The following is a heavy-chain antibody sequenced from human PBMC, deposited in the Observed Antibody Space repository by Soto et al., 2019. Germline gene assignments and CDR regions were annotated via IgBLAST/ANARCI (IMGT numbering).Heavy chain of an antibody. V-gene: IGHV4-59*01. CDR2: IYYTGTT. Sequence: SETLSLTCTVSGGSISSYYWSWIRQPPGKGLEWIGYIYYTGTTNYNPSLKSRVTISVDTSKNQFSLKLSSVTTADTAVYYCTKLPWAGYGGIFDPWGQGTLVTVSS. CDR3: TKLPWAGYGGIFDP. D-gene: IGHD4-17*01. CDR1: GGSISSYY. J-gene: IGHJ5*02.